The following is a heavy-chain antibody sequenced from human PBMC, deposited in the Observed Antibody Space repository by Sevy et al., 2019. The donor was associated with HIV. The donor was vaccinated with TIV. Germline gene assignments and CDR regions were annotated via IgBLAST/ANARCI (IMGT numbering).Heavy chain of an antibody. CDR3: AKEDYGGNLPNYFAS. D-gene: IGHD4-17*01. J-gene: IGHJ4*02. CDR1: GFTFSDHG. V-gene: IGHV3-30*18. Sequence: GGSLRLSCAASGFTFSDHGMHWVRQAPGKGLDWVAAISYDGNNRYYADSVKGRFTISRDNSKYTLYLQMDSVRPEDTAVYYCAKEDYGGNLPNYFASWGQGTRVTVSS. CDR2: ISYDGNNR.